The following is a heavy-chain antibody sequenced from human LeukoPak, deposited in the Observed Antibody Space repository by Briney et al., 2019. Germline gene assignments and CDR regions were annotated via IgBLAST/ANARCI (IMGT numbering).Heavy chain of an antibody. Sequence: GGSLRLSCTASGLTFSTSGFNWVRQAPGKGLEWLSYISDTDATIYYADSVKGRFTISRDNAKNSLYLQMNSLRADDTAVYYCAREALYFDYWGQGTLVTVSS. CDR3: AREALYFDY. CDR1: GLTFSTSG. J-gene: IGHJ4*02. CDR2: ISDTDATI. V-gene: IGHV3-48*01.